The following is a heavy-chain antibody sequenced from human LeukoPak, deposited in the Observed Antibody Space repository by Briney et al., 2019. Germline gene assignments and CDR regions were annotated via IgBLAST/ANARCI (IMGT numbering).Heavy chain of an antibody. Sequence: SVKVSCKASGGTFSSYAISWVRQAPGQGLEWMGGIIPIFGTANYAQKFQGRVTITADESTSTAYMELSSLRSEDTAVYYCVNNPGYDFWSGPFDYWGQGTLVTVPS. V-gene: IGHV1-69*01. D-gene: IGHD3-3*01. J-gene: IGHJ4*02. CDR2: IIPIFGTA. CDR3: VNNPGYDFWSGPFDY. CDR1: GGTFSSYA.